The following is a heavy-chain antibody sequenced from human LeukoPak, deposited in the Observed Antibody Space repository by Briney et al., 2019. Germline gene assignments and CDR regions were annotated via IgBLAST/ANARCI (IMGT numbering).Heavy chain of an antibody. CDR3: ARVQGRYSYGSGFDY. J-gene: IGHJ4*02. CDR1: GFTFSSYA. D-gene: IGHD5-18*01. CDR2: ISYDGSNK. Sequence: VGSLRLSCAASGFTFSSYAMHWVRQAPGKGLEWVAVISYDGSNKYYADSVKGRFTISRDNSKNTLYLQMNSLRAEDTAVYYCARVQGRYSYGSGFDYWGQGTLVTVSS. V-gene: IGHV3-30*04.